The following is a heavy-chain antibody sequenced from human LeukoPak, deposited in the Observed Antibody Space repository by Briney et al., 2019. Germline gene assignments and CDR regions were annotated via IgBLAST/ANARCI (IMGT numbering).Heavy chain of an antibody. CDR1: GGSISSYY. D-gene: IGHD3-10*01. Sequence: KPSETLSLTCTVSGGSISSYYWSWIRQPAGKGLEWIGRIYTSGSTNYNPSLKSRVTMSVDTSKNQFSLKLSSVTAADTAVYYCASSLPRYYYGSGEGYGMDVWGQGTTVTVSS. CDR3: ASSLPRYYYGSGEGYGMDV. J-gene: IGHJ6*02. CDR2: IYTSGST. V-gene: IGHV4-4*07.